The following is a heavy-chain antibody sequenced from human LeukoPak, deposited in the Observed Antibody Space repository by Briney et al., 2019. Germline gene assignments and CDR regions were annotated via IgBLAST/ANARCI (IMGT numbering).Heavy chain of an antibody. D-gene: IGHD2-2*01. V-gene: IGHV3-23*01. CDR2: ISGSGGST. J-gene: IGHJ6*04. CDR3: AKVGYCSSTSCHMPMDV. Sequence: GGSLRLSCAASGFTFSSYAMSWVRQAPGKGLEWVSGISGSGGSTYYADSVKGRFTISRDNSKNTLYLQMNSLRAEGTAVYYCAKVGYCSSTSCHMPMDVWGKGTTVTVSS. CDR1: GFTFSSYA.